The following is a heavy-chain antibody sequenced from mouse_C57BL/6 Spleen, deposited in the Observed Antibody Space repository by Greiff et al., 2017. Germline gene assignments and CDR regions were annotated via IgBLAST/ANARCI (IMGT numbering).Heavy chain of an antibody. J-gene: IGHJ3*01. CDR3: ARPYSNYLAWFAY. V-gene: IGHV1-69*01. Sequence: QVQLQQPGAELVMPGASVKLSCKASGYTFTSYWMHWVKQRPGQGLEWIGEIDPSDSYTNYNQKFKGKSTLTVDKSSSTAYIQLSSLTSEDSAVYYCARPYSNYLAWFAYWGQGTLVTVSA. CDR2: IDPSDSYT. CDR1: GYTFTSYW. D-gene: IGHD2-5*01.